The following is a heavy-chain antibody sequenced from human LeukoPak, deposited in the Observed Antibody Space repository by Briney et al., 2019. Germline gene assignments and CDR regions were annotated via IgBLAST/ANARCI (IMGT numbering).Heavy chain of an antibody. CDR2: VSSSGSTI. CDR1: GFTFSDYF. Sequence: GGSLRLSCAASGFTFSDYFMSWIRQAPGKGLEWVSYVSSSGSTIYYADSVKGRFTISRDNTKNSLYLQMNSLRAEDTAVYYCARRSGTTFFDHWGQGTVVTVSS. J-gene: IGHJ4*02. CDR3: ARRSGTTFFDH. V-gene: IGHV3-11*04. D-gene: IGHD1-14*01.